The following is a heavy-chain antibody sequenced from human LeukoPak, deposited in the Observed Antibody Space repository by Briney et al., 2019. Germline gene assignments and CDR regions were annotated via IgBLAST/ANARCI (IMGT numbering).Heavy chain of an antibody. CDR3: ARARYCSGGSCSFDY. Sequence: SETLSLTCTVSGGSTSSSSYYWGWIRQPPGKGLEWIGSIYYSGSTNYNPSLKSRVTISVDTSKNQFSLKLSSVTAADTAVYYCARARYCSGGSCSFDYWGQGTLVTVSS. D-gene: IGHD2-15*01. V-gene: IGHV4-39*07. CDR1: GGSTSSSSYY. J-gene: IGHJ4*02. CDR2: IYYSGST.